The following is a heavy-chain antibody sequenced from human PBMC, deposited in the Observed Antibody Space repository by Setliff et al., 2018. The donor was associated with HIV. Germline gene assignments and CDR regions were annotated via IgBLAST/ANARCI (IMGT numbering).Heavy chain of an antibody. CDR2: ISRGGNSI. CDR3: ARSTRGGLVVYGSSRNAYYFDY. D-gene: IGHD2-15*01. J-gene: IGHJ4*02. Sequence: PGGSLRLSCAASGFSFSDYYMSWIRQAPGMGLEWVSYISRGGNSIYYADSVKGRYTISRDNAKNSLYLQMNSLRAEDTAVYYCARSTRGGLVVYGSSRNAYYFDYWGQGTLVTVSS. V-gene: IGHV3-11*01. CDR1: GFSFSDYY.